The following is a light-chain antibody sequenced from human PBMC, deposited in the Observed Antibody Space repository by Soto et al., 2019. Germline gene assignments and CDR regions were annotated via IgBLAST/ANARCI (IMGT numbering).Light chain of an antibody. V-gene: IGKV3-20*01. Sequence: EIVLTQSPGTLSLSPGERATLSCRASQSVSSNNLAWYQQRPGQPPRVVIYGASTRATGIPERFSGSGSGTDFTLTISRLEPEDFAVYYCQQYGRSPFTFGPGTNVYI. CDR3: QQYGRSPFT. CDR1: QSVSSNN. CDR2: GAS. J-gene: IGKJ3*01.